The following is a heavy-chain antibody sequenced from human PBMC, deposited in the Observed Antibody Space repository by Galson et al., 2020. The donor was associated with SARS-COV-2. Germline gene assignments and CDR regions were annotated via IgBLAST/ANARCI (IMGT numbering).Heavy chain of an antibody. J-gene: IGHJ4*02. V-gene: IGHV3-15*01. CDR2: IKSIPSGGTT. CDR3: TADLPGGISDYFDY. Sequence: GGSLRLSCAASGTTFKSAWMSWVRQAPGKGLEWVGRIKSIPSGGTTAYAAPVADRFIISRDDSKNTLYLHMNSLKSEDTAVYYCTADLPGGISDYFDYWGQGTLVTVSS. CDR1: GTTFKSAW. D-gene: IGHD2-15*01.